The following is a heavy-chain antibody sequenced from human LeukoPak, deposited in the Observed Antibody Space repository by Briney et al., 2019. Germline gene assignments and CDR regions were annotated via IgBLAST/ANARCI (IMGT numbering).Heavy chain of an antibody. CDR3: ARDEVTAF. V-gene: IGHV1-46*01. J-gene: IGHJ3*01. D-gene: IGHD2-21*02. CDR2: INPSRCST. Sequence: LEWLGIINPSRCSTSYAQKFQGRGTMTRDTSTSTVYMELSSLRSEDTAVYYCARDEVTAFWGQGTMVTVSS.